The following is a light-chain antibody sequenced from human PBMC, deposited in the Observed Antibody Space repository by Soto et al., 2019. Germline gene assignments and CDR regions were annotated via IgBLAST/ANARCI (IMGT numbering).Light chain of an antibody. CDR1: ESVSTY. Sequence: EIVLTQSPDTLSLSPGERATLSCRASESVSTYLAWYQQKPGQAPRLLMYDASNRVAGIPGRFSGSESGTDFTLTISSLEPEDFAVYYCQQRSNWPLTFGGGTKVDIK. J-gene: IGKJ4*01. CDR2: DAS. V-gene: IGKV3-11*01. CDR3: QQRSNWPLT.